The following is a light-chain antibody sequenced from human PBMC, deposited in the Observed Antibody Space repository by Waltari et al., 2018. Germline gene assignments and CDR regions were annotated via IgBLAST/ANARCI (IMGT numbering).Light chain of an antibody. CDR1: QSISSY. CDR3: QQSYSTLRT. CDR2: AAS. Sequence: DIQMTQSPSSLSASVGDRVTITCRASQSISSYLNWYQQKPGKAPKLLIYAASSLQSWGPSRFSGSGGGGGGGGGISSLQPEDFATYYCQQSYSTLRTFGGGTKVEIK. J-gene: IGKJ4*01. V-gene: IGKV1-39*01.